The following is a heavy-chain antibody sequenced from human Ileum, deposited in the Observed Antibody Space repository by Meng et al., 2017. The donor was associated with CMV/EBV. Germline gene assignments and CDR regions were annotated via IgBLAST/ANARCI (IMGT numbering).Heavy chain of an antibody. Sequence: RYCAASGFNVSSNYMTWVRQAPGKGLEWVSSIYRGGSTYYADSVRGRFTISRDNSKNTLFLQMNSLRAEDTAVYYCARDSGYYYFDYWGQGTLVTVSS. CDR3: ARDSGYYYFDY. CDR2: IYRGGST. D-gene: IGHD6-25*01. J-gene: IGHJ4*02. V-gene: IGHV3-53*01. CDR1: GFNVSSNY.